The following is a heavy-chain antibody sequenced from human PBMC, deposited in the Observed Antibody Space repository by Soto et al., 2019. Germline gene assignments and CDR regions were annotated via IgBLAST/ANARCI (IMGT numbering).Heavy chain of an antibody. Sequence: QVQLQESGPGLVKPSETLSLTCTVSGGSISSYYWSWIRQPPGKGLEWIGYIYYSGSTNYNPSLKSRVTISVDTSKNQFSLKLSSVTAADTAVYYCARDRGREEQGYYYYYGMDVWGQGTTVTVSS. CDR2: IYYSGST. V-gene: IGHV4-59*01. CDR1: GGSISSYY. CDR3: ARDRGREEQGYYYYYGMDV. D-gene: IGHD1-1*01. J-gene: IGHJ6*02.